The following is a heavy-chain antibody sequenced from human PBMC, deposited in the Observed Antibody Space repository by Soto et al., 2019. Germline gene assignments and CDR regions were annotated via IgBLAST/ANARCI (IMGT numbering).Heavy chain of an antibody. Sequence: GASVKVSCQASGYTFTGYYMHWVRQAPGHGLEWMGWITPPSGGNNYAHKFQSRFPLYTDTFTSTAYMGLSRPRSNDQAVYYCAGLEVAGPFEDSGQGTRVTGS. CDR3: AGLEVAGPFED. D-gene: IGHD6-19*01. CDR2: ITPPSGGN. V-gene: IGHV1-2*02. J-gene: IGHJ1*01. CDR1: GYTFTGYY.